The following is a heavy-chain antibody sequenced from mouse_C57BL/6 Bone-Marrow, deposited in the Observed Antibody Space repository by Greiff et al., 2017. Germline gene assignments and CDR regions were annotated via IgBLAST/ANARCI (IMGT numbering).Heavy chain of an antibody. CDR2: IDPSDSYT. V-gene: IGHV1-50*01. J-gene: IGHJ3*01. CDR1: GYTFTSYW. CDR3: ARTSWFAD. Sequence: VQLQQPGAELVKPGASVKLSCKASGYTFTSYWMQWVKQRPGQGLEWIGEIDPSDSYTNYNQKFKGKATLTVDTSSSTAYMQLSSLTSEDSAVYYCARTSWFADWGQGTLVTVSA.